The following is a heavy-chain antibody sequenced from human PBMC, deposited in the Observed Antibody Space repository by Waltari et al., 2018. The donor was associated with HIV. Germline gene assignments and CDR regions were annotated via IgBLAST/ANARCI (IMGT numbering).Heavy chain of an antibody. D-gene: IGHD2-15*01. CDR2: IRYDGSIQ. J-gene: IGHJ5*02. CDR3: AKGVGTWAFDP. Sequence: QVQLVESGGGVVQPGGSLRLSCAASGFTFSSYGMLWVRQAPGKGLEWLAFIRYDGSIQYYADSVKGRFTISRDNSKNTLFLQMNSLRAEDTAVCYCAKGVGTWAFDPWGQGTLVTVSS. V-gene: IGHV3-30*02. CDR1: GFTFSSYG.